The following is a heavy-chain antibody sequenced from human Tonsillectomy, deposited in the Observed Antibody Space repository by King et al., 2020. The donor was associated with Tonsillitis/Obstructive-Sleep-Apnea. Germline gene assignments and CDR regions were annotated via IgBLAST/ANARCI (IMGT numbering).Heavy chain of an antibody. J-gene: IGHJ3*02. CDR3: VRQFAGHIVHAFDI. D-gene: IGHD1-26*01. Sequence: QLVQSGAEVNKPGESLAISCKPSGYSFTNYWIGWVRQMPGKGLEWMGIIYPADSDTRYSPSFQGQVTISADRSTSTAYLQWSSLQASDTAMYYCVRQFAGHIVHAFDIWGQGTMVTVSS. V-gene: IGHV5-51*01. CDR2: IYPADSDT. CDR1: GYSFTNYW.